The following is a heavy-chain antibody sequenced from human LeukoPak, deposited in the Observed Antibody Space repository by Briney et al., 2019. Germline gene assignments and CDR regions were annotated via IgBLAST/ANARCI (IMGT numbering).Heavy chain of an antibody. V-gene: IGHV3-21*01. CDR2: ISSSSTYI. J-gene: IGHJ6*04. Sequence: GGSLRLSCAASGFTFSSYSMNWVRQAPGKGLEWVSSISSSSTYIYYADSLKGRFTISRDNAKNSLCLQMNSLRAEDTAVYYCARAPETYGDYGPIYYGMDVWGKGTTVTVSS. D-gene: IGHD4-17*01. CDR3: ARAPETYGDYGPIYYGMDV. CDR1: GFTFSSYS.